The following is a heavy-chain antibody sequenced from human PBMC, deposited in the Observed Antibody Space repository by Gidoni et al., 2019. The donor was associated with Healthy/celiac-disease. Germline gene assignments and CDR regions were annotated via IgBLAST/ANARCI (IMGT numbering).Heavy chain of an antibody. Sequence: QLQLQESGPGLVKPSETLSLPCTVSGGSISSSSYYWGWIRQPPGKGLEWIGSIYYSGSTYYTPSLKSRVTIPVDTSKNQFSLKLSSVTAADTAVYYCARHESSGWYFDYWGQGTLVTVSS. D-gene: IGHD6-19*01. CDR3: ARHESSGWYFDY. V-gene: IGHV4-39*01. CDR1: GGSISSSSYY. J-gene: IGHJ4*02. CDR2: IYYSGST.